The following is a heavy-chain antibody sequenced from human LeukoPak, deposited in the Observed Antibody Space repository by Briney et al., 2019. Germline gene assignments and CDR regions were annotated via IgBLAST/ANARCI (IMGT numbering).Heavy chain of an antibody. J-gene: IGHJ6*03. CDR1: GGSISSSNW. V-gene: IGHV4-4*02. D-gene: IGHD2-21*01. CDR3: ARGRIASGAYYYYMDV. Sequence: SETLSLTCVVSGGSISSSNWWSWVRQPPEKCFDWIGETYLSGSTKYNPSLKRRVTISVDTSKNQVSLKLSSVTAADTAVYYCARGRIASGAYYYYMDVWGKGTTVTVSS. CDR2: TYLSGST.